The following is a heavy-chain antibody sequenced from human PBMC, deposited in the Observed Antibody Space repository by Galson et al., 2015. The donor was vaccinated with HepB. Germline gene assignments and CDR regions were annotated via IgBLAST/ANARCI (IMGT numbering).Heavy chain of an antibody. V-gene: IGHV3-21*01. CDR2: ISSTSDNI. D-gene: IGHD6-13*01. CDR3: VRLTLAGGFDY. Sequence: SLRLSCAASGFVFSTFTMTWVRQAPGKGLEWVASISSTSDNIYYSDSVKGRFTISRDNAEKLLFLQLTSLRAEDTAVYYCVRLTLAGGFDYWGRGAMVTVSS. CDR1: GFVFSTFT. J-gene: IGHJ4*02.